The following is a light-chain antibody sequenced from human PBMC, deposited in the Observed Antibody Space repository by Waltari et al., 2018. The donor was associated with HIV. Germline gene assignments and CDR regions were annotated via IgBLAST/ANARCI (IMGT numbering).Light chain of an antibody. J-gene: IGLJ2*01. V-gene: IGLV1-47*01. CDR3: AAWDDSLSGVV. Sequence: QSVLTQPPSASGTPGQRVTISCSGSSSNIGSNYVYWYQQLPGTAPKLLIYRNNQRPAVSPDRFSGSKSGTSASLAISGLRSEDEADYYCAAWDDSLSGVVFGGGTKLTVL. CDR1: SSNIGSNY. CDR2: RNN.